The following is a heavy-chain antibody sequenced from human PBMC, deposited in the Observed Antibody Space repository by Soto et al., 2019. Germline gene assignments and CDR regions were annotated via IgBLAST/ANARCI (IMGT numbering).Heavy chain of an antibody. Sequence: QVQLVQSGAEVKKPGSSVKVSCKASGGTFSSYAISWVRQAPGQGLEWMGGIIPISETTNYAQKFQGRVTITADESXSTAXXXXXXXRSEDTAVYYCARSQGSSTSLEIYYYYYYGMDVWGQGTTVTVSS. D-gene: IGHD2-2*01. J-gene: IGHJ6*02. CDR1: GGTFSSYA. V-gene: IGHV1-69*01. CDR3: ARSQGSSTSLEIYYYYYYGMDV. CDR2: IIPISETT.